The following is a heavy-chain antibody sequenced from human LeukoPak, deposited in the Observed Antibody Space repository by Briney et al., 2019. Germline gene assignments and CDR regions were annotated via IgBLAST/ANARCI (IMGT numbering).Heavy chain of an antibody. J-gene: IGHJ3*01. CDR3: AGSQSGVFDV. D-gene: IGHD2-15*01. V-gene: IGHV3-74*01. CDR1: GFTFTNYW. Sequence: PGGSLRLSCVVSGFTFTNYWMQWVRQVPGKGLVWVARMNSDGTSIIHADSVKGRFTISRDNAENTLYLQMNSLRPEDTALYYCAGSQSGVFDVWGQGTMVIVSS. CDR2: MNSDGTSI.